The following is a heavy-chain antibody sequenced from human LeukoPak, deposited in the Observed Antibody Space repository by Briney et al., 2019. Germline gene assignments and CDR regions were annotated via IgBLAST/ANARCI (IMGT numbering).Heavy chain of an antibody. D-gene: IGHD3-3*01. V-gene: IGHV3-53*01. CDR2: IYSGGST. J-gene: IGHJ6*02. Sequence: PGGSLRLSCAASGFTVSSNYMSWVRQAPGKGLEWVSVIYSGGSTYYADSVKGRFTISRDNSKNTLYLQMNSLRAEDTAVYYCAGGYYDFWSGYGMDVWGQGTTVTVSS. CDR3: AGGYYDFWSGYGMDV. CDR1: GFTVSSNY.